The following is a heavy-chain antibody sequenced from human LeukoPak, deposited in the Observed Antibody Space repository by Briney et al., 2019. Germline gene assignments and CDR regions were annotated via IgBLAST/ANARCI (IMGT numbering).Heavy chain of an antibody. Sequence: GESLKISCKVSGHSFTTFWIGRVRQMPGKGLEWVGIIYPGDSDVRYSPSFEGQVTISVDRSLTTASLQWSSLKASDTAMYYCARYSSGSANYYFHEWGQGTLVTVSS. J-gene: IGHJ4*02. D-gene: IGHD5-12*01. V-gene: IGHV5-51*01. CDR2: IYPGDSDV. CDR1: GHSFTTFW. CDR3: ARYSSGSANYYFHE.